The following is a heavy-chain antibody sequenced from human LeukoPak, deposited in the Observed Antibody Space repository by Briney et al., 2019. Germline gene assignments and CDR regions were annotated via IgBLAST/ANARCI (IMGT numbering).Heavy chain of an antibody. CDR2: VNDNGAAT. J-gene: IGHJ3*01. Sequence: GGSLRLSCAASGFPFSNYAMSWVRQAPGKGLKWVATVNDNGAATYYADSVKGRLTISRDNSYNTVSLQMNGLRDEDTGVYYCAKGLSTGYYGDAFDVWGQGSMVTVSS. CDR1: GFPFSNYA. V-gene: IGHV3-23*01. CDR3: AKGLSTGYYGDAFDV. D-gene: IGHD3-22*01.